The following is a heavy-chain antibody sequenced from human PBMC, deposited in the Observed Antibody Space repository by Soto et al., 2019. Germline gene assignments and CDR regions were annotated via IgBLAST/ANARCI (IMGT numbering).Heavy chain of an antibody. Sequence: SETLSLTCTVSGASISRYYWSWIRQSPGKGLEWIGYLYNTGSTIYNPSLKSRVTISVDTSKNQFSLKLSSVNAADTAVYYCARDGYCSGGSCYSGYGMDVWGQGTTVTVS. D-gene: IGHD2-15*01. V-gene: IGHV4-59*01. CDR3: ARDGYCSGGSCYSGYGMDV. CDR2: LYNTGST. CDR1: GASISRYY. J-gene: IGHJ6*02.